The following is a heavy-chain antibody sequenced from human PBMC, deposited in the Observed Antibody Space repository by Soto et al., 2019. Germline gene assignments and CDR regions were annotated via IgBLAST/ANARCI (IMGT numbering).Heavy chain of an antibody. D-gene: IGHD3-22*01. CDR3: AIAFRLYNWFDP. V-gene: IGHV1-18*01. CDR1: GYTFTSYG. CDR2: ISAYNGNT. J-gene: IGHJ5*02. Sequence: ASVKVSCKASGYTFTSYGISWVRQAPGQGLEWMGWISAYNGNTNYAQKLQGRVTMTTDTSTSTAYMELRSLRSDDTAVYYCAIAFRLYNWFDPWGQGNLVTVSS.